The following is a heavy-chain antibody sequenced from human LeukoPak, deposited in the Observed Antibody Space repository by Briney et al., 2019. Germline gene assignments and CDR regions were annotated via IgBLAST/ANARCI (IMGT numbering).Heavy chain of an antibody. Sequence: GGSLRLSCVASGFPFSSYWMTWARQAPGKGLEWVANIKQDGSKKSYVDSVKGRFTISRDNAKNSLYLQMNSLRAEDTAIYYCTRVGYIDEGIDYWGQGTLVTVSS. D-gene: IGHD5-24*01. V-gene: IGHV3-7*04. J-gene: IGHJ4*02. CDR3: TRVGYIDEGIDY. CDR2: IKQDGSKK. CDR1: GFPFSSYW.